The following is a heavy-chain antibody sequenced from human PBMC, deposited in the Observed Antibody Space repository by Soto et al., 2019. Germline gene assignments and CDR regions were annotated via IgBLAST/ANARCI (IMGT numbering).Heavy chain of an antibody. CDR1: GGSIISSSYY. V-gene: IGHV4-39*01. J-gene: IGHJ3*01. Sequence: SETLSLTCTVSGGSIISSSYYWGWIRQPPGKGLEWIGSLYSGGSTYYNPSLESRVTISVDTSKNQFSLKLSSVTAADTAVHYCATPVSSGYQAFEVWGQGTMVIVSS. D-gene: IGHD3-22*01. CDR2: LYSGGST. CDR3: ATPVSSGYQAFEV.